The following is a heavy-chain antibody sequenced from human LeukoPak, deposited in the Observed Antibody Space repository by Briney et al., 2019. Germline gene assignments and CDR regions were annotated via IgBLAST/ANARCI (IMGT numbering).Heavy chain of an antibody. CDR2: INHSGST. CDR1: GGSFSGYY. D-gene: IGHD2-2*02. CDR3: ARTPSWCSSTSCYKFDY. Sequence: PSETLSLTCAVHGGSFSGYYWSWIRQPPGKGLEWIGRINHSGSTNYNPSLKSRVNISVDTSKNQFSLKLSSVTAADTAVYYCARTPSWCSSTSCYKFDYWGQGTLVTVSS. V-gene: IGHV4-34*01. J-gene: IGHJ4*02.